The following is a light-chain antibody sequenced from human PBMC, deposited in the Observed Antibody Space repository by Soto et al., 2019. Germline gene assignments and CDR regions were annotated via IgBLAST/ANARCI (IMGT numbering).Light chain of an antibody. J-gene: IGKJ4*01. CDR2: DAS. Sequence: DIQMTQSPSTLSASVGDRVTITCRASQSMSSWLAWYQQKPGKAPKLLIYDASSLESGVPSRFSGSGAGTEFTLTISSLQPDDVAAYYCQQYNSYPLTFGGGTKVEIK. V-gene: IGKV1-5*01. CDR1: QSMSSW. CDR3: QQYNSYPLT.